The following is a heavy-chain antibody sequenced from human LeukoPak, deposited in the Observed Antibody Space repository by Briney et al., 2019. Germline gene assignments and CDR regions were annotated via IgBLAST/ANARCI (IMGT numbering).Heavy chain of an antibody. V-gene: IGHV3-30*04. CDR2: ISYDGSNK. Sequence: GGSLRLSCAASGFTFSSYAMHWVRQAPGKGLEWVAVISYDGSNKYYADSVKGRFTISRDNSKNTLYLQMNSLRDEDTAVYYCAKDPYSGSFEYFQHWGQGTLVTVSS. J-gene: IGHJ1*01. D-gene: IGHD1-26*01. CDR1: GFTFSSYA. CDR3: AKDPYSGSFEYFQH.